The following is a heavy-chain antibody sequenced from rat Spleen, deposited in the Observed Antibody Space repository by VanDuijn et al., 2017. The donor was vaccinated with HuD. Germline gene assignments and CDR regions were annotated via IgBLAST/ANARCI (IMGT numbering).Heavy chain of an antibody. CDR3: TRDRYFFDF. CDR1: GFSLTSYH. V-gene: IGHV2S12*01. Sequence: QVQLKESGPGLVQPSQTLSLTCTVSGFSLTSYHVSWVRQPPGKGLEWIAAISSGGSTYYNSALKSRLSISRDTSKNQVFLKMNSLQTDDTGTYYCTRDRYFFDFWGQGVMVTVSS. CDR2: ISSGGST. J-gene: IGHJ2*01.